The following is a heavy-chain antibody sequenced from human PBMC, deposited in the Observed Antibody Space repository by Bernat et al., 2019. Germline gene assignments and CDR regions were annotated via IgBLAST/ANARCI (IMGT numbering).Heavy chain of an antibody. Sequence: QVQLVESGGGVVQPGRSLRLSCAASGFTFSSYGMHWVRQAPGKGLEWVAVISYDGSNKYYADSVKGRFTISRDNSKNTLYLQMNSLRAEDTAVYYCAKDEEQWLENWFDPWGQGTLVTVSS. D-gene: IGHD6-19*01. CDR1: GFTFSSYG. CDR3: AKDEEQWLENWFDP. CDR2: ISYDGSNK. J-gene: IGHJ5*02. V-gene: IGHV3-30*18.